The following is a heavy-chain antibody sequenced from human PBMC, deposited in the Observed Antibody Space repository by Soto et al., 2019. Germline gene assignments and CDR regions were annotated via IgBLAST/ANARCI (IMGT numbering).Heavy chain of an antibody. CDR3: AHRRSEDYYDSSGYYY. Sequence: QITLKESGPTLVKPTQTLTLTCTFSGFSLSTSGVGVGWIRQPPGKALEWLALIYWDDDKRYSPSLKSRLTITKDTSKNQVVLTMTNMDPVDTATNYYAHRRSEDYYDSSGYYYWGQGTLVTVSS. CDR1: GFSLSTSGVG. J-gene: IGHJ4*02. D-gene: IGHD3-22*01. CDR2: IYWDDDK. V-gene: IGHV2-5*02.